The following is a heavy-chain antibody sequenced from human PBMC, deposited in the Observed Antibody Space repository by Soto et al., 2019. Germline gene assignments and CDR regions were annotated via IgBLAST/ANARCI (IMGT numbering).Heavy chain of an antibody. CDR3: ARESEDLTSNYDY. CDR2: ISSGTTYS. CDR1: GFTFSIST. V-gene: IGHV3-21*06. Sequence: EVQLVESGGGLVKPGGSLTLSCAASGFTFSISTMNWVRQAPGKRLEWVSSISSGTTYSYYADSVKGRFSISRDNAKSSLYPEMNSLRAEDTAVYYCARESEDLTSNYDYWGQGTLVTVSS. J-gene: IGHJ4*02.